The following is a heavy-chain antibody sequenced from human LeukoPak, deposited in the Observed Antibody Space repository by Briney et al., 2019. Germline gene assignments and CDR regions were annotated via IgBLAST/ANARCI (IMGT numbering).Heavy chain of an antibody. Sequence: SETLSLTCIVSGGSISSSIYYWAWVRQPPGKGLEWIGTVFYNGATQYSPSLRSRVTISIDTSTNQFSLKLSSVTAADTAVYYCARDNGVVTTNWGQGTLVTVSS. CDR3: ARDNGVVTTN. CDR2: VFYNGAT. V-gene: IGHV4-39*07. CDR1: GGSISSSIYY. J-gene: IGHJ4*02. D-gene: IGHD4-23*01.